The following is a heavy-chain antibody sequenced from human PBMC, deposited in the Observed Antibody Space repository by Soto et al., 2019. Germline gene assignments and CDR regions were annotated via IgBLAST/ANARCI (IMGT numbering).Heavy chain of an antibody. V-gene: IGHV1-18*01. CDR3: ATSGGIAAADWDNWFDP. CDR2: ISAYNGNT. D-gene: IGHD6-13*01. J-gene: IGHJ5*02. CDR1: GYTFTSYG. Sequence: GASVKVSCKASGYTFTSYGISWVRQAPGQGLEWMGWISAYNGNTNYAQKLQGRVTMTTDISTSTAYMELRSLRSDDAAVYYCATSGGIAAADWDNWFDPWGQGTLVTVSS.